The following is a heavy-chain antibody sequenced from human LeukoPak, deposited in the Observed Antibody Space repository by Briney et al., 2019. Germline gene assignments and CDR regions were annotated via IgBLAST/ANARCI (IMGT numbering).Heavy chain of an antibody. Sequence: PGRSLRLSCAASGFIFSNYGMHWVRQALGKGVEWVAVISYDGSKKYYADSVKGRFTISRDNSKNTLYLQMNSLRAEDTAVYYCAKEGYNMGFDYWGQGTLVTVSS. CDR1: GFIFSNYG. V-gene: IGHV3-30*18. D-gene: IGHD1-14*01. CDR3: AKEGYNMGFDY. CDR2: ISYDGSKK. J-gene: IGHJ4*02.